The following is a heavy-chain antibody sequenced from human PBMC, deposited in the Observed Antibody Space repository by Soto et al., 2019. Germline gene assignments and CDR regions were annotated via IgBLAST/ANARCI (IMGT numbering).Heavy chain of an antibody. CDR2: IWYDGSNK. V-gene: IGHV3-33*01. J-gene: IGHJ4*02. CDR3: ARARFPIITMVRGVIHY. Sequence: GGSLRLSCAASGFTFSSYGMHWVRQAPGKGLEWVAFIWYDGSNKYYADSVKGRFTISRDNSKNTLYLQMNSLRAEDTAVYYCARARFPIITMVRGVIHYWGQGTLVTVSS. CDR1: GFTFSSYG. D-gene: IGHD3-10*01.